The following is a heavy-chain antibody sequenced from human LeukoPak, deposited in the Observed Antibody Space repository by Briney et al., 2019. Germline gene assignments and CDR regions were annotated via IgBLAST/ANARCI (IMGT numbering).Heavy chain of an antibody. CDR1: GDSMSTYY. CDR2: IYNSGST. V-gene: IGHV4-59*01. D-gene: IGHD4-23*01. CDR3: ARGIYGGNSPLVDY. J-gene: IGHJ4*02. Sequence: SETLSLTCTVSGDSMSTYYWTWIRQPPGKGLEWIGYIYNSGSTNYNPSLKSRVTISVDTSKNQFSLKLTSVTAADTAVYYCARGIYGGNSPLVDYWGQGTLVTVSS.